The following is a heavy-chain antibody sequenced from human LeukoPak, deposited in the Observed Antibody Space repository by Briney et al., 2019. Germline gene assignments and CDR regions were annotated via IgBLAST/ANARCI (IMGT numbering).Heavy chain of an antibody. D-gene: IGHD2-2*03. J-gene: IGHJ6*03. CDR3: AKDSLDIVVVPAALLLDYYYYYMDV. V-gene: IGHV3-30*02. CDR2: IRYDGSNK. Sequence: PGGSLRLSCAASGFTFSSYGMHWVRQAPGKGLEWVAFIRYDGSNKYYADSVKGRFTISRDNSKNTLYLQMNSLRAEDTAVYYCAKDSLDIVVVPAALLLDYYYYYMDVWGKGTTVTVSS. CDR1: GFTFSSYG.